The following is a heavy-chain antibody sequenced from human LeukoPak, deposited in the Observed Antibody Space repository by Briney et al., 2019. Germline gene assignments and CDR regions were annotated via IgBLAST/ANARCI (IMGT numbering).Heavy chain of an antibody. CDR3: ARSYSNYGNGMDV. V-gene: IGHV3-21*01. Sequence: GGSLRLSCAASGFTFSSYSMNWVRQAPGKGLEWASSISSSSSYIYYADSVKGRFTISRDNAKNSLYLQMNSLRAEDTAVYYCARSYSNYGNGMDVWGQGTTVTVSS. CDR1: GFTFSSYS. D-gene: IGHD4-11*01. CDR2: ISSSSSYI. J-gene: IGHJ6*02.